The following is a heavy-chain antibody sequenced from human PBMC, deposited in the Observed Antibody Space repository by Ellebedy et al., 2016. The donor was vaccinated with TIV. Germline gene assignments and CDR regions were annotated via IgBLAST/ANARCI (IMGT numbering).Heavy chain of an antibody. D-gene: IGHD3-9*01. Sequence: PGGSLRLSCAASGFTFSDHYMDWVRQAPGKGLEWVGRTRNKANSYTTEYAASVRGRFTISRDDSKSIAYLQMNSLRTEDTAVYYCTRDTNYDDILTGYYNGGFDFWGQGTLVTVSS. CDR1: GFTFSDHY. J-gene: IGHJ4*02. CDR2: TRNKANSYTT. V-gene: IGHV3-72*01. CDR3: TRDTNYDDILTGYYNGGFDF.